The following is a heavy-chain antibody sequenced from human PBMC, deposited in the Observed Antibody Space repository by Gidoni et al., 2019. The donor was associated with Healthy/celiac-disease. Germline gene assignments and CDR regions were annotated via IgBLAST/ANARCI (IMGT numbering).Heavy chain of an antibody. J-gene: IGHJ4*02. Sequence: EVQLVESGGGWVQPGGPLSLSCAASGSPFSSYEMNWVRQAPGKGLEWVSYISSSGSTIYYADSVKGRFTISRDNAKNSLYLQMNSLRAEDTAVYYCARGDSSGWYALYWGQGTLVTVSS. D-gene: IGHD6-19*01. CDR2: ISSSGSTI. CDR1: GSPFSSYE. V-gene: IGHV3-48*03. CDR3: ARGDSSGWYALY.